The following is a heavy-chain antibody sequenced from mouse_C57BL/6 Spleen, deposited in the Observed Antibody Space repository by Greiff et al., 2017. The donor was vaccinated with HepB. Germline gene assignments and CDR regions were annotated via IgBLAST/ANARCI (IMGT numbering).Heavy chain of an antibody. Sequence: DVMLVESGGGLVKPGGSLKLSCAASGFTFSSYAMSWVRQTPEKRLEWVATISDGGSYTYYPDNVKGRFTISRDNAKNNLYLQMSHLKSEDTAMYYCARALFITTVVALDYWGQGTTLTVSS. J-gene: IGHJ2*01. CDR1: GFTFSSYA. D-gene: IGHD1-1*01. V-gene: IGHV5-4*03. CDR2: ISDGGSYT. CDR3: ARALFITTVVALDY.